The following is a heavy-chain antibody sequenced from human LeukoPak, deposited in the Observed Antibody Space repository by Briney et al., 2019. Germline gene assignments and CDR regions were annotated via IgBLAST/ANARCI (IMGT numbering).Heavy chain of an antibody. CDR2: IKQDGSEK. CDR1: GFTFSTYA. V-gene: IGHV3-7*03. CDR3: ASGLELDY. Sequence: GGSLRLSCAASGFTFSTYAMSWVRQAPGKGLGWVANIKQDGSEKNYVDSVKGRFTISRDNAKNSLYLQMNSLRAEDTAVYYCASGLELDYWGQGTLVTVSS. J-gene: IGHJ4*02.